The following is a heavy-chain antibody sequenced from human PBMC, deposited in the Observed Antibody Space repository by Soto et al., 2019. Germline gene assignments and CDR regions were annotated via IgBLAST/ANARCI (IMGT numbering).Heavy chain of an antibody. CDR3: VRGGYYFYMDV. CDR2: IHHRGST. J-gene: IGHJ6*03. D-gene: IGHD1-26*01. V-gene: IGHV4-4*02. CDR1: GGSISISNW. Sequence: QVQLQESGPGLVKPSETLSLTCAVSGGSISISNWWSWVRKTPGKGLEWIGQIHHRGSTNYIPSRMSIVTISVDNTKNPFSLKMNSVPAADTAVSYCVRGGYYFYMDVWGQGTPVTVSS.